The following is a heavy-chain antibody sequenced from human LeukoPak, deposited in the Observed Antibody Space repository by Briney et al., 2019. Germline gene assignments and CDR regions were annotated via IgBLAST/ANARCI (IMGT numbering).Heavy chain of an antibody. V-gene: IGHV1-46*01. J-gene: IGHJ3*02. CDR3: ARGSIVGAKTLGFGGFDI. CDR1: GYTFTSYY. Sequence: ASVKVSCKASGYTFTSYYMHWVRQAPGQGLEWMGIINPSGGSRSYAQKFQGRVTMTRDTSTSTVYMELSSLRSEETAVYYWARGSIVGAKTLGFGGFDIWGQGTMVTVSS. D-gene: IGHD1-26*01. CDR2: INPSGGSR.